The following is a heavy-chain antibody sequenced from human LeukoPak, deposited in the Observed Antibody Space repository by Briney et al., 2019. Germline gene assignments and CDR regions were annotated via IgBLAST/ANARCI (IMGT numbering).Heavy chain of an antibody. D-gene: IGHD6-25*01. V-gene: IGHV3-11*03. CDR3: AARTSADF. CDR1: GITFSDYY. CDR2: ISSSSSYT. Sequence: GGSLRLSCLVSGITFSDYYMYWIRQAPGKGLEWISYISSSSSYTDYADSVKGRFTISRDNAKSALYLQLNSLRLEDTAVYYCAARTSADFWGQGTLVTVSS. J-gene: IGHJ4*02.